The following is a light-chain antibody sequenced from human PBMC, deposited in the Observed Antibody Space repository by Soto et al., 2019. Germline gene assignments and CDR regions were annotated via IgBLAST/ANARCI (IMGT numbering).Light chain of an antibody. V-gene: IGLV4-69*01. CDR1: SGHSNYA. CDR2: LNSDGSH. Sequence: QPVLTQSPSASASLGASVKVTCTLSSGHSNYAIAWHQQQTEKGPRYLMKLNSDGSHTKGDGIPDRFSGSSSGAERYLTISSLQSDDEADYYCQTWGTGIVVFGGGTQLTVL. J-gene: IGLJ2*01. CDR3: QTWGTGIVV.